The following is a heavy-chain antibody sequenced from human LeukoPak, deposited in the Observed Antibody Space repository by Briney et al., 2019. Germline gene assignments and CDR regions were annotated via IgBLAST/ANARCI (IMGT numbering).Heavy chain of an antibody. J-gene: IGHJ4*02. D-gene: IGHD2-2*01. V-gene: IGHV4-34*01. Sequence: SETLSLTCAVYGGSFSGYYWSWIRQPPGKGLEWIGEINHSGSTKYNSSLKSRVTISVDTSKNQFSLKLSSVTAADTAVYYCARHWAPIVVVPAVDYWGQGTLVTVSS. CDR1: GGSFSGYY. CDR3: ARHWAPIVVVPAVDY. CDR2: INHSGST.